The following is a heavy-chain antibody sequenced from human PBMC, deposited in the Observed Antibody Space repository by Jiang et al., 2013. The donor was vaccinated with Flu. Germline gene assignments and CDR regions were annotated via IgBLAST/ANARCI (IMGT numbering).Heavy chain of an antibody. CDR2: ISGSGGST. CDR3: AKEGGYYDILTGPHDAFDI. V-gene: IGHV3-23*01. D-gene: IGHD3-9*01. Sequence: GLVQPGGSLRLXCAASGFTFSSYAMSWVRQAPGKGAGWVSAISGSGGSTYYADSVKGRFTISRDNSKNTLYLQMNSLRAEDTAVYYCAKEGGYYDILTGPHDAFDIWGQGTMVTVSS. CDR1: GFTFSSYA. J-gene: IGHJ3*02.